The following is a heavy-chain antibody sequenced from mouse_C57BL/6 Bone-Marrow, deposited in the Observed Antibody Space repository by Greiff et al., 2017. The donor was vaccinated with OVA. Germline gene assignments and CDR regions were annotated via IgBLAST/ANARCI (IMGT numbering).Heavy chain of an antibody. CDR3: ARGGCVFDY. Sequence: VQRVESGPELVKPGASVKISCKASGYAFSSSWMNWVKQRPGKGLEWIGRIYPGDGDTNYNGKFKGKATLTADKSSSTAYMQLSSLTSEDSAVYFCARGGCVFDYWGQGTTLTVSS. CDR1: GYAFSSSW. D-gene: IGHD3-3*01. J-gene: IGHJ2*01. CDR2: IYPGDGDT. V-gene: IGHV1-82*01.